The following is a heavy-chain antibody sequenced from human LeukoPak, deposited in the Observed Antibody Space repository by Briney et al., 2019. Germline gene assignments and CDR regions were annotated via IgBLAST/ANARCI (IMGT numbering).Heavy chain of an antibody. CDR2: ISSSSTTI. Sequence: SGGSLRLSCAASGFTFDSYSMNWVRQAPGKGLEWVSYISSSSTTIYYADSVKGRFTISRDNAKNSLYLQMNSLRDEDTAVYYCARDRSEQWLVHAFDIWGQGTMVTVSS. V-gene: IGHV3-48*02. J-gene: IGHJ3*02. CDR3: ARDRSEQWLVHAFDI. D-gene: IGHD6-19*01. CDR1: GFTFDSYS.